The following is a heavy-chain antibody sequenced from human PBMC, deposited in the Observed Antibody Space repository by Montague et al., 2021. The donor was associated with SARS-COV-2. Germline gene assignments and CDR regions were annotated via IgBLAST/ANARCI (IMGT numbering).Heavy chain of an antibody. J-gene: IGHJ3*02. D-gene: IGHD2-2*01. CDR1: GGSFSNCY. CDR3: AGGRRPVVVPGASPAGRAFEI. V-gene: IGHV4-34*01. Sequence: SETLSLTCAVSGGSFSNCYWCWVWQRPAKGLGLIGAVNLCGTTIYNSSAKLEVTISIDTSTNQFYLSLNSVTAADTALYYCAGGRRPVVVPGASPAGRAFEIWGQGTMVTVSS. CDR2: VNLCGTT.